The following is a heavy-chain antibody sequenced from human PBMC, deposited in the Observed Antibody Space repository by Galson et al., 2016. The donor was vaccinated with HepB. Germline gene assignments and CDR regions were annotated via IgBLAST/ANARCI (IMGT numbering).Heavy chain of an antibody. Sequence: SCKASGYTFTSYYMHWVRQAPGQGLEWMGLINPSGGSTTYAQNFLGRVTMTRDTSTSTVYMELSSLRSEDTAVYYCARVTTPAYYFDYWGQGTLVTVSS. CDR2: INPSGGST. CDR3: ARVTTPAYYFDY. V-gene: IGHV1-46*01. J-gene: IGHJ4*02. D-gene: IGHD1-26*01. CDR1: GYTFTSYY.